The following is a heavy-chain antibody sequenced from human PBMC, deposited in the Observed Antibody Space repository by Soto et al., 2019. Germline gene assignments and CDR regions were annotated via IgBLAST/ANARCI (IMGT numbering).Heavy chain of an antibody. D-gene: IGHD1-26*01. V-gene: IGHV1-69*01. CDR3: ARVGHITNYGMAV. CDR1: GGTFSSSP. J-gene: IGHJ6*02. Sequence: QVQLVQSGAEVKKPGSSVKVSCEASGGTFSSSPINWVRQAPGQGLEWMGGIIPFFGTSNYAQKFQGRVTITADDSTSTAYMELRSLRSEDTAVYYCARVGHITNYGMAVWGQGTTVTVSS. CDR2: IIPFFGTS.